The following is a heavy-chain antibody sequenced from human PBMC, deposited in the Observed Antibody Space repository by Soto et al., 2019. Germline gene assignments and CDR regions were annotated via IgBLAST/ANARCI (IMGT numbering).Heavy chain of an antibody. Sequence: LSLTCTVSGGSISSGGYYWSWIRQHPGKGLEWIGYIYYSGSTYYNPSLKSRVTISVDTSKNQFSLKLSSVTAADTAVYYCARGQQLAHNSFDPWGPGTVVTVSS. V-gene: IGHV4-31*03. CDR1: GGSISSGGYY. CDR2: IYYSGST. D-gene: IGHD6-13*01. J-gene: IGHJ5*02. CDR3: ARGQQLAHNSFDP.